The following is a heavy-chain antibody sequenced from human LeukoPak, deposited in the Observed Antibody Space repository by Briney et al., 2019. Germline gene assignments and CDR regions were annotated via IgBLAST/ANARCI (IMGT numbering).Heavy chain of an antibody. CDR2: INHSGNA. CDR1: GGSFSGYY. CDR3: ASGQGTVTTH. V-gene: IGHV4-34*01. D-gene: IGHD4-11*01. Sequence: SETLSLTCAVSGGSFSGYYWTWIRQPPGNGLEWIGEINHSGNANYNPSLKSRVTISLDMSENHFSLKLTSVTAADTAVYYCASGQGTVTTHWGQGTLVTVSS. J-gene: IGHJ4*02.